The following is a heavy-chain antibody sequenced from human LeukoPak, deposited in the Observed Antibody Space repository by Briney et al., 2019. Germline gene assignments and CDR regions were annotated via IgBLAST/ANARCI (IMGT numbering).Heavy chain of an antibody. V-gene: IGHV4-59*01. CDR1: GGSISNYY. Sequence: SETLSLTCTVSGGSISNYYWNWVRQPPGKGLEWIGYIYFTGSTNYNPSLKSRVTISLDTSKNQFSLKLSSVTAADTAIYYCARGRWLQFSDWGPGTLVTVSS. CDR3: ARGRWLQFSD. CDR2: IYFTGST. D-gene: IGHD5-24*01. J-gene: IGHJ4*02.